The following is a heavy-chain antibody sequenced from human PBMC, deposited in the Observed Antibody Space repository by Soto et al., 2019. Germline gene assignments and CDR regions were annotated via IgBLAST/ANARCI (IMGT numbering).Heavy chain of an antibody. CDR2: ISTDGSRT. D-gene: IGHD4-17*01. J-gene: IGHJ4*02. Sequence: TGGSLRLSCSASGFTFSSYAMDWVRQAPGQGLEWLSAISTDGSRTFYADSVKGRFTISRDNSKNTLYLQMSSLRAEDTAVYYCVKDSFRAGVITVTLLSYWGQGTLVTVS. V-gene: IGHV3-64D*06. CDR1: GFTFSSYA. CDR3: VKDSFRAGVITVTLLSY.